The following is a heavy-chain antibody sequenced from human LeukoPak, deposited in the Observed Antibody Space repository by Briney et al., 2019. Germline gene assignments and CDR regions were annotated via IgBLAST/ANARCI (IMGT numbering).Heavy chain of an antibody. CDR1: GFTFSSYE. J-gene: IGHJ3*02. V-gene: IGHV3-30*03. CDR3: ARDLCGRVDFWGGYLSCAFDI. D-gene: IGHD3-3*01. CDR2: ISYDGSNK. Sequence: PGGSLRLSCAASGFTFSSYEMNGVRQSPGKGLEGVTVISYDGSNKYYADCVKGRFTISRESSKNTLFVKINSRRRDDTAMYYCARDLCGRVDFWGGYLSCAFDIWGQGTMVTVS.